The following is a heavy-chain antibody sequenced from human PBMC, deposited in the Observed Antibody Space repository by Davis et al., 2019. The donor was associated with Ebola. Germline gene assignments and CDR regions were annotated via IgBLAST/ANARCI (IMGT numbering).Heavy chain of an antibody. Sequence: PSETLSLTCTVSGGSISSSTYYWAWIRQPPGKGLEWIGNIFYSGSTYYTPSLKSRVNMSVDKSNNQLSLKLSSVTAADTAVYYCARAHNLAGNYFDPWGQGALVTVSS. CDR2: IFYSGST. CDR1: GGSISSSTYY. D-gene: IGHD3-3*02. J-gene: IGHJ5*02. CDR3: ARAHNLAGNYFDP. V-gene: IGHV4-39*07.